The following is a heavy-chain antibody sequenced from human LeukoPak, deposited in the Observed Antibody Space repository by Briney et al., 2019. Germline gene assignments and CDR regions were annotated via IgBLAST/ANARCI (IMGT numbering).Heavy chain of an antibody. D-gene: IGHD3-3*01. CDR3: ARGSDTIFGVDPTPAPYMDV. CDR2: ISAYNGNT. Sequence: ASVKVSCKASGYTFTSYGISWVRQAPGQGLEWMGWISAYNGNTNYAQKLQGRVTMYTDTSTSTAYMELRSLRADDTAVYYCARGSDTIFGVDPTPAPYMDVWGKGTTVTVS. J-gene: IGHJ6*03. CDR1: GYTFTSYG. V-gene: IGHV1-18*01.